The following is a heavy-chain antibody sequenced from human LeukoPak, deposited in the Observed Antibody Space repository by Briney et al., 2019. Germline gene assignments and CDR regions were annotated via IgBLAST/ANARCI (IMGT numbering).Heavy chain of an antibody. CDR1: GFTFGDYP. J-gene: IGHJ4*02. V-gene: IGHV3-9*01. CDR2: ISWNGGTI. Sequence: GGSLRLSCAASGFTFGDYPMHWVRQAPGKGLEWVSGISWNGGTIGYADFVKGRFTISRDNAKNSLYLHMNSLRAEDTALYYCAKAFGGNSFDYWGQGTLVTVSS. CDR3: AKAFGGNSFDY. D-gene: IGHD4-23*01.